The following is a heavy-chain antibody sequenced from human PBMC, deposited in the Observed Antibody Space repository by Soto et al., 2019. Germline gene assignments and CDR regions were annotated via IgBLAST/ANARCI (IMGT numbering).Heavy chain of an antibody. J-gene: IGHJ6*02. D-gene: IGHD5-18*01. Sequence: PSETLSLTCAVYGGSFSGYYWSWIRQPPGKGLEWIGEINHSGSTNYNPSLKSRVTISVDTSKNQFSLKLSSVTAADTAVYYCSLVDTAMVTDYYYGMDVWGQGTTVTVSS. CDR1: GGSFSGYY. CDR2: INHSGST. V-gene: IGHV4-34*01. CDR3: SLVDTAMVTDYYYGMDV.